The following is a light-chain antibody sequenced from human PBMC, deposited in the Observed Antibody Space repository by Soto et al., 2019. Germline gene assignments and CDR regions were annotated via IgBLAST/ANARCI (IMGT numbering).Light chain of an antibody. CDR3: QQLNSYPIT. V-gene: IGKV1-5*01. CDR1: QTIDSW. Sequence: DIQMTQSPSPLSASVGDRVTITCRASQTIDSWLAWYQQRPGKPPNLLIYDASTLQSGVPSRFSGSGSGTDFTLTISSLQPEDFATYYCQQLNSYPITFGQGTRLEIK. J-gene: IGKJ5*01. CDR2: DAS.